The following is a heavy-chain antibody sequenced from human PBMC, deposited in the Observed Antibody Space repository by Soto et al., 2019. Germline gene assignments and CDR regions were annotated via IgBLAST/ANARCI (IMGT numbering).Heavy chain of an antibody. V-gene: IGHV1-18*01. D-gene: IGHD2-2*01. CDR1: GYTFTSYG. Sequence: EASVKVSCKASGYTFTSYGISWVRQAPGQGLEWMGWISTYNGNTNYAQKLQGRVTMTTDTSTSTAYMELRSLRSDDTAVYYCGRDLYQSVFYYGMDVWGQGTTVTVS. CDR3: GRDLYQSVFYYGMDV. J-gene: IGHJ6*02. CDR2: ISTYNGNT.